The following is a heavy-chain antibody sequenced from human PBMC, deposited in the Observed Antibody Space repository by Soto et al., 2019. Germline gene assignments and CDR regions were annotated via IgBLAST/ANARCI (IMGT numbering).Heavy chain of an antibody. Sequence: SETLSLTCTVSGGSITSIASYWGWIRQPPGKGLEWIGTIYYSGSTYYNPSLQSRVTISVDTSKNQFSLKLTSVTAADTAVYYCARHSRSVNYGSGSYSSDYWGQGTLVTVLL. J-gene: IGHJ4*02. CDR2: IYYSGST. CDR3: ARHSRSVNYGSGSYSSDY. D-gene: IGHD3-10*01. V-gene: IGHV4-39*01. CDR1: GGSITSIASY.